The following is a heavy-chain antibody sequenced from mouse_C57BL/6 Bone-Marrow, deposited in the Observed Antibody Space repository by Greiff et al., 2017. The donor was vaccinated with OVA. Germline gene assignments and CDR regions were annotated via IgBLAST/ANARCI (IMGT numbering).Heavy chain of an antibody. D-gene: IGHD2-1*01. V-gene: IGHV1-69*01. CDR3: AIYYGNPYYAMDY. CDR1: GYTFTSYW. Sequence: QVQLKQSGAELVMPGASVKLSCKASGYTFTSYWMHWVKQRPGQGLEWIGEIDPSDSYTNYNQKFKGKSTLTVDKSSSTAYMQLSSLTSEDSAVYYCAIYYGNPYYAMDYWGQGTSVTVSS. J-gene: IGHJ4*01. CDR2: IDPSDSYT.